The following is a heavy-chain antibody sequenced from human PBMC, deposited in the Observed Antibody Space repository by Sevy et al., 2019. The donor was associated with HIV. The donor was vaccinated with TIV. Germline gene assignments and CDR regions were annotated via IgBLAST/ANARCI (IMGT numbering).Heavy chain of an antibody. CDR1: GFTFSDYS. Sequence: GGSLRLSCAASGFTFSDYSMSWVRQAPGKGLEWVSSITSSSSYIYYADSVKGRFTISRDNAKSSLYLQMSSLRAEDTAVYYCARWMSRAAWGQGTLVTVSS. CDR2: ITSSSSYI. J-gene: IGHJ4*02. CDR3: ARWMSRAA. V-gene: IGHV3-21*01. D-gene: IGHD6-25*01.